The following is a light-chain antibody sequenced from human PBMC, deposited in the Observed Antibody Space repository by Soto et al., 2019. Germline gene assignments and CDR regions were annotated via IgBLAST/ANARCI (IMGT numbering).Light chain of an antibody. V-gene: IGLV2-14*01. CDR3: SSYTSSSTLYV. Sequence: QSALTQPASVSGSPGQSITISCTGTSSDVGGYNYVSWYQQHPGKAPKLMMYEVSNRPSGVSNRFSGSKSGNTASLTISGLQAEDEADYYCSSYTSSSTLYVFGTGSKVTGL. CDR2: EVS. CDR1: SSDVGGYNY. J-gene: IGLJ1*01.